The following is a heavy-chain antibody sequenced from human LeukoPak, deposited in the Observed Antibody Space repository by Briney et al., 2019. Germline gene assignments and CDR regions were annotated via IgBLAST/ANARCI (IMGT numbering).Heavy chain of an antibody. CDR2: IYSGGST. J-gene: IGHJ3*02. Sequence: GGSLRLSCAASGFTVSSNYMSWVRQAPGKGLEWVSVIYSGGSTYYADSVKGRFTISRDNSKNTLYLQMNSLRAEDTAVYYCARGTASIAFDIWGQGTMVTVSS. D-gene: IGHD5-18*01. CDR3: ARGTASIAFDI. CDR1: GFTVSSNY. V-gene: IGHV3-53*01.